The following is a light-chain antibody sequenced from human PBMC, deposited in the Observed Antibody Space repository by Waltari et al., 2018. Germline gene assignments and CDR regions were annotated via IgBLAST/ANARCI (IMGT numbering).Light chain of an antibody. CDR1: SSDVGVYDF. V-gene: IGLV2-11*01. CDR3: CSYAGTYFWV. CDR2: DVT. Sequence: QSALTQPRSVSGSPGQSVPISCSGTSSDVGVYDFISWYQHHPGKAPKPMIYDVTKRPSGVPDRFSGSKSGNTASLTISGLQAEDEADYYCCSYAGTYFWVFGGGTKLTVL. J-gene: IGLJ3*02.